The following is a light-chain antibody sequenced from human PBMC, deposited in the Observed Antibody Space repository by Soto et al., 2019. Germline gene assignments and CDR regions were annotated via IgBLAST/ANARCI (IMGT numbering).Light chain of an antibody. J-gene: IGKJ1*01. V-gene: IGKV3-15*01. CDR1: QSVSSN. CDR2: GAS. Sequence: EIVMTQSPATLSVSPGERATLSCRASQSVSSNLAWYQQKPGQAPRLLIYGASTRATGIPARFSGSASETEFTLTISSLQSEDFAVYYCQQYNNWPPLWTFGQGTKV. CDR3: QQYNNWPPLWT.